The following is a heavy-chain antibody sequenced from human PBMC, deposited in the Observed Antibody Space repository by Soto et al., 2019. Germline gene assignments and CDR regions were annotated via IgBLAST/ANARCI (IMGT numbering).Heavy chain of an antibody. CDR1: GFDFSDFH. D-gene: IGHD1-1*01. CDR3: AANWNFGLNF. CDR2: ISSSLGHT. J-gene: IGHJ4*02. V-gene: IGHV3-11*03. Sequence: GGSLRLSCGGSGFDFSDFHMSWVRQAPGKGLEWISYISSSLGHTDYADSVKGRFTISRDNAKSSVFLEMSDLRSDDTAVYYCAANWNFGLNFWGQGTLVTVSS.